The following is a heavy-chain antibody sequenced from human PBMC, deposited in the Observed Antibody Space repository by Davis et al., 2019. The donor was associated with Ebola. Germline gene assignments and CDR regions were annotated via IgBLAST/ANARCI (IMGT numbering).Heavy chain of an antibody. CDR2: ISGIGDDP. V-gene: IGHV3-23*01. CDR1: GFSFSTYA. CDR3: AKRATVKVAGANYYNAMDA. J-gene: IGHJ6*04. Sequence: GESLKISCAGSGFSFSTYAMTWVRQAPGKGLEWVSRISGIGDDPHYADSVKGRFTISRDNSKNTLYLQMNSLRAEDTDVFYCAKRATVKVAGANYYNAMDAWGKGTTVTVSS. D-gene: IGHD6-19*01.